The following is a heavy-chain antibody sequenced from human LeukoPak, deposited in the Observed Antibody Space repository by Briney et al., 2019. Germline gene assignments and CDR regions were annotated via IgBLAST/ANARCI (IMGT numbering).Heavy chain of an antibody. D-gene: IGHD1-26*01. CDR1: GSTFSRYA. J-gene: IGHJ4*02. CDR3: ARIHDGTPTPSFDS. Sequence: PGGSLRHSCAASGSTFSRYAMAWVRQAPGKGPDWVSSISSSPIDIYDADSVKGRFTISRDNSKNSLYLQMNSLRVEDTAVYYCARIHDGTPTPSFDSWGQGTLVTVSS. V-gene: IGHV3-21*01. CDR2: ISSSPIDI.